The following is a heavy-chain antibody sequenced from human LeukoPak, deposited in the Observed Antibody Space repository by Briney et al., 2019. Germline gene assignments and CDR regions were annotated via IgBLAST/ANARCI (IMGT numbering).Heavy chain of an antibody. V-gene: IGHV3-21*01. CDR1: GFTFGHYS. CDR2: VSSSSTYI. J-gene: IGHJ3*01. CDR3: AGAADGDSFNL. Sequence: GGSLRLSCAASGFTFGHYSMFWVRRAPGKGLEWVSFVSSSSTYISYADSVKGRFTISRDDAKNSLSLEMNSLRSEDTALYHCAGAADGDSFNLWGQGTMVTVSS.